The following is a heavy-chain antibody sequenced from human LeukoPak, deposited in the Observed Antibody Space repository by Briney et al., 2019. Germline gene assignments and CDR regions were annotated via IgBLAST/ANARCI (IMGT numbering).Heavy chain of an antibody. CDR3: AKSLGSQDY. D-gene: IGHD6-19*01. V-gene: IGHV3-74*01. CDR1: GFTFSSSW. Sequence: GESLKISCAASGFTFSSSWMHWVRQAPGKGLVWVSRINTDGRTTTYADSVKGRFTISRDNAKSTVYLQMNSLRPEDTALYYCAKSLGSQDYWGQGTLVTVSS. CDR2: INTDGRTT. J-gene: IGHJ4*02.